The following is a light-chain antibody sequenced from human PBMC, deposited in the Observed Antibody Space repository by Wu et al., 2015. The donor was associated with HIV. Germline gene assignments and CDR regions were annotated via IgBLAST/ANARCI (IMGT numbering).Light chain of an antibody. V-gene: IGKV3-11*01. Sequence: EIALTQSPAALSISPGERATLSCRASRSVSSAVAWYQQKPGQAPRLLIYDASKRATGIPPRFTGGGSGTDYGLTISSLEPEDSAVYCCQQHANWPLTFGQGTRLEIK. J-gene: IGKJ5*01. CDR2: DAS. CDR1: RSVSSA. CDR3: QQHANWPLT.